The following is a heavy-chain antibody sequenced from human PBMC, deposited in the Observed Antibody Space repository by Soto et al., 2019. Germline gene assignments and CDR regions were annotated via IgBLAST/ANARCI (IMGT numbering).Heavy chain of an antibody. CDR1: GYTFDIYG. CDR3: ARDRSYYYESSGYPFDY. J-gene: IGHJ4*02. V-gene: IGHV1-18*01. D-gene: IGHD3-22*01. CDR2: ISADNGDT. Sequence: QVQLVQSGGEVRKPGASVKVSCKASGYTFDIYGISWVRQVPGQGPDWMGWISADNGDTKYAQKFQDRVIMTTDTSTSTAYMELRSMRSDDTAVYFCARDRSYYYESSGYPFDYWGQGTLVSVSS.